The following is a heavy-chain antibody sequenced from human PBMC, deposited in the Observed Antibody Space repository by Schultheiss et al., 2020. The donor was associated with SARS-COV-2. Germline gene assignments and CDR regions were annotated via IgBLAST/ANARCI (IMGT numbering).Heavy chain of an antibody. J-gene: IGHJ4*02. D-gene: IGHD3-10*01. CDR3: ARRATGSFDY. CDR2: IYYTGTT. CDR1: GGSISSYY. Sequence: SETLSLTCTVSGGSISSYYWSWIRQTPEKGLEWIGYIYYTGTTFDNPSLKSRLTMSVDTSKNQFSLELSSVTAADTAVYYCARRATGSFDYWGQGILVTVSS. V-gene: IGHV4-59*04.